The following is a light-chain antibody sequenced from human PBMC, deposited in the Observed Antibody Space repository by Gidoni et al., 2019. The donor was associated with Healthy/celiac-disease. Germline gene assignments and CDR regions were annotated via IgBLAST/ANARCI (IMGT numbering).Light chain of an antibody. J-gene: IGLJ2*01. V-gene: IGLV2-8*01. CDR3: SSYAGTNDLL. CDR2: EVS. CDR1: SSDVGGYNY. Sequence: QSALTQPPSASGSPGQSVTISCTGTSSDVGGYNYVSWYQPRSGKAPKLMIYEVSKRPSGVPDRFSGSKSGNAASLTVSGLQAEDEADYYCSSYAGTNDLLFGGGTKLTVL.